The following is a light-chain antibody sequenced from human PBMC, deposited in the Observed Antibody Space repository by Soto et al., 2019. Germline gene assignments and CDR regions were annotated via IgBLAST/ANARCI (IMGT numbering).Light chain of an antibody. Sequence: QSALTQPISVSGTPGQSITIPCTGNSNHIGSYDYVCWYQHHPGKAPRLLIHGVHNRSPGISGRFSASKSGLTASLTISGLQAEDEADYYCTAFSANRVYLFGPGTKVTVL. CDR2: GVH. J-gene: IGLJ1*01. CDR1: SNHIGSYDY. V-gene: IGLV2-14*01. CDR3: TAFSANRVYL.